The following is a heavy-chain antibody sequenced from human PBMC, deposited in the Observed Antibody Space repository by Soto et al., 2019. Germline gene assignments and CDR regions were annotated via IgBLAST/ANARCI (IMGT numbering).Heavy chain of an antibody. CDR2: IYYSGST. J-gene: IGHJ4*02. D-gene: IGHD6-13*01. V-gene: IGHV4-59*08. CDR1: GDSISSYY. Sequence: PSETLSLTCTVSGDSISSYYWSWIRQPPGKGLEWIGYIYYSGSTNYNPSLKSRVTISVDTSKNQFSLKLSSVTAADTAVYYCARATDLAAAGTTKFNYWGQGTRVTVS. CDR3: ARATDLAAAGTTKFNY.